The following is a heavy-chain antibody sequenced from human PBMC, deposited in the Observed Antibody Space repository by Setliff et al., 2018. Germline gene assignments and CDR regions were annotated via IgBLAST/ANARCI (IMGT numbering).Heavy chain of an antibody. CDR3: ARAAVRVASRPSSPLDYYYYMDL. D-gene: IGHD6-6*01. CDR2: IYYSGST. V-gene: IGHV4-59*01. J-gene: IGHJ6*03. Sequence: PSETLSLTCTVSGGSISSYYWSWIRQPPGKGLEWIGYIYYSGSTNYNPSLKSRATISVDTSKNQFSLKLSSVTAADTAVYYCARAAVRVASRPSSPLDYYYYMDLWGKGATVTVSS. CDR1: GGSISSYY.